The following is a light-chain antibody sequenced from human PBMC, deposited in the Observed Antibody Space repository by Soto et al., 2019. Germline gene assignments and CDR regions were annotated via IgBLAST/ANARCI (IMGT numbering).Light chain of an antibody. CDR2: DAS. J-gene: IGKJ2*01. V-gene: IGKV3-11*01. Sequence: DIVLTQSPATLSLSPGEGATLSCRASQSVSSYLAWYQQKPGQAPRLLIYDASNRATGVPARFSGSGSGTDFPLTISSLEPEDFAVYFCQQRADWYSFGQGTKLEIK. CDR3: QQRADWYS. CDR1: QSVSSY.